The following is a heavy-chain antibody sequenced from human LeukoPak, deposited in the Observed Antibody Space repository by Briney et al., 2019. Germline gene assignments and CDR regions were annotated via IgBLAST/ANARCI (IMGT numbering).Heavy chain of an antibody. CDR2: INHSGST. Sequence: SETLSHTCAVYGGSFSGYYWSWIRQPPGKGLEWIGEINHSGSTNYNPSLKSRVTISVDTSKNQFSLKLSSVTAADTAVYYCARGRYDSSGYSDYWGQGTLVTVSS. CDR1: GGSFSGYY. CDR3: ARGRYDSSGYSDY. J-gene: IGHJ4*02. D-gene: IGHD3-22*01. V-gene: IGHV4-34*01.